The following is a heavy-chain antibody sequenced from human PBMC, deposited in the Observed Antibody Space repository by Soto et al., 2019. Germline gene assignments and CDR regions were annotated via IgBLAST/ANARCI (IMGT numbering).Heavy chain of an antibody. J-gene: IGHJ4*02. Sequence: QVQLQQWGAGLLKPSETLSLTCAVYGGSFSGYYWSWIRQPPGKGLEWIGEINPTGSTSYTPSLKSGLTISVDTSKNYLSLKVTSATAADSAMYYCARGRDGGAAIWGQGTLVTVSS. V-gene: IGHV4-34*01. CDR1: GGSFSGYY. D-gene: IGHD4-17*01. CDR3: ARGRDGGAAI. CDR2: INPTGST.